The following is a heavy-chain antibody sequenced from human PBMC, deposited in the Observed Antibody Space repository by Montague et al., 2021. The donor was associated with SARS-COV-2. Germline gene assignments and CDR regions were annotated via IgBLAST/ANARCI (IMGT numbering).Heavy chain of an antibody. CDR2: IYYSGST. Sequence: SETLSLTCTVSGGPISSYYWSWIRQPPGKGLEWIGYIYYSGSTNYNPSLKSRVTISVDTSKNQFSPKLSSVTAADTAVYYCARGSGWMGNAFDIWGQGAMVTVSS. D-gene: IGHD6-19*01. V-gene: IGHV4-59*01. CDR1: GGPISSYY. CDR3: ARGSGWMGNAFDI. J-gene: IGHJ3*02.